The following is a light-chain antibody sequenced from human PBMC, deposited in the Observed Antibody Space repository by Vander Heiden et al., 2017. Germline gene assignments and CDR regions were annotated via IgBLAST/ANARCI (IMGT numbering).Light chain of an antibody. Sequence: ESVLTQSPGTLPLSSRERATLYCRASQSIISIYLAWYEQKPGQAPRLLIYSASRRATGIPDRFSGSGAGTGFTLTISRLEPEDFAVYYCQQYRSSPSWTFGQGTKVEIK. CDR1: QSIISIY. J-gene: IGKJ1*01. V-gene: IGKV3-20*01. CDR2: SAS. CDR3: QQYRSSPSWT.